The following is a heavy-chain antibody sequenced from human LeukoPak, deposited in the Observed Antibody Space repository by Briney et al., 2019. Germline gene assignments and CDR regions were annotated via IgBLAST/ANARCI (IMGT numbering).Heavy chain of an antibody. V-gene: IGHV3-15*01. CDR2: IKSKTDGGTT. J-gene: IGHJ4*02. CDR3: TTGEMATTTRDY. Sequence: GGSLRLSCAASGFTFSNAWMSWVRQAPGKGLEWVGRIKSKTDGGTTDYAAPVKGRFTISRDDSKNTLYLQMNSLKTEDTAVYYCTTGEMATTTRDYWGQGTLVTVSS. D-gene: IGHD5-24*01. CDR1: GFTFSNAW.